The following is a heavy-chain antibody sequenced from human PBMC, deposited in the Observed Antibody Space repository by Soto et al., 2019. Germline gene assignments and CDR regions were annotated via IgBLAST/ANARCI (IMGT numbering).Heavy chain of an antibody. Sequence: PSETLSLTCAISGVSFSGYYWSWIRQPPGKWLEWIGEIDHSGSTKYNPSLKSRVTISVDTSKRQFSLNLRSVTAADTAVYYCARAPKPITMIRKQPYYFDYWGHGXLVTVYS. D-gene: IGHD3-10*01. V-gene: IGHV4-34*01. CDR3: ARAPKPITMIRKQPYYFDY. CDR2: IDHSGST. CDR1: GVSFSGYY. J-gene: IGHJ4*01.